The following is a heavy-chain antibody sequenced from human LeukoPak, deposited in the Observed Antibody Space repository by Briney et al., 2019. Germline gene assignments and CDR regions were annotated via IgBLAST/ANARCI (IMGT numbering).Heavy chain of an antibody. D-gene: IGHD5-12*01. J-gene: IGHJ6*03. CDR3: ARACRDRQKVATFYYYYYYMDV. CDR2: ISSSGSTI. Sequence: PGGSLRLSCAASGFTFSDYYMTWIRQAPGKGLEWVSKISSSGSTIYYADSVKGRFTISRDNAKNSLYLQMNSLRAEDTAVYYCARACRDRQKVATFYYYYYYMDVWGKGTTVTVSS. V-gene: IGHV3-11*04. CDR1: GFTFSDYY.